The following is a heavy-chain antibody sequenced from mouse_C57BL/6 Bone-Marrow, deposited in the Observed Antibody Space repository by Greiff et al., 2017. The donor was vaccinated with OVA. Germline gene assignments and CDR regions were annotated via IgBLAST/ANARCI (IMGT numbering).Heavy chain of an antibody. CDR3: AQDSSGYYAMDY. Sequence: QVQLKQPGAELVKPGASVKVSCKASGYTFTSYWMHWVKQRPGQGLEWIGRIHPSDSDTNYNQKFKGKATLTVDKSSSTAYMQLSSLTSEDSAVYYCAQDSSGYYAMDYWGQGTSVTVSS. V-gene: IGHV1-74*01. J-gene: IGHJ4*01. CDR2: IHPSDSDT. D-gene: IGHD3-2*02. CDR1: GYTFTSYW.